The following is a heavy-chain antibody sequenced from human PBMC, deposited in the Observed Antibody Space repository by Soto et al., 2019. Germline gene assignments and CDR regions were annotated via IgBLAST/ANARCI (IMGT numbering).Heavy chain of an antibody. V-gene: IGHV3-21*01. D-gene: IGHD3-22*01. CDR2: ISSSSSYI. J-gene: IGHJ3*02. Sequence: GGSLRLSCAASGFTFSSYSMNWVRQAPGKGLEWVSSISSSSSYIYYADSVKGRFTISRDNAKNSLYLQMNSLRAEDTAVYYCAREAYYYDSSGNFDIWGKGTMVTVSS. CDR1: GFTFSSYS. CDR3: AREAYYYDSSGNFDI.